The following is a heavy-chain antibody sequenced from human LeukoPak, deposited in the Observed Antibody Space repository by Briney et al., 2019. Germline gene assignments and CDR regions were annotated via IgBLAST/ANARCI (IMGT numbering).Heavy chain of an antibody. J-gene: IGHJ4*02. D-gene: IGHD3-3*01. Sequence: GGSLRLSCAASGFTFDDYGMSWVRQAPGKGLEWVSGINWNGGSTGYADSVKGRFTISRDNSKNTLYLQMNSLTAEDTAVYYCARQFYDFWSGYHDYWGQGTLVTVSS. CDR1: GFTFDDYG. CDR3: ARQFYDFWSGYHDY. V-gene: IGHV3-20*04. CDR2: INWNGGST.